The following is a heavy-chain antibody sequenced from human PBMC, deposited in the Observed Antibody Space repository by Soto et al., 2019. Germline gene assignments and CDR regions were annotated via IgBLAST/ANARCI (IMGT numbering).Heavy chain of an antibody. D-gene: IGHD6-19*01. CDR1: GYTFTSYD. CDR3: AKGDSSWVSWFDP. CDR2: MNPNSGNT. Sequence: GASVKVSCKASGYTFTSYDINWVRQATGQGLEWMGWMNPNSGNTGYAQKFQGRVTMTRNTSISTAYMELSSLRSEDTAVYYCAKGDSSWVSWFDPWGQGTLVTVSS. V-gene: IGHV1-8*01. J-gene: IGHJ5*02.